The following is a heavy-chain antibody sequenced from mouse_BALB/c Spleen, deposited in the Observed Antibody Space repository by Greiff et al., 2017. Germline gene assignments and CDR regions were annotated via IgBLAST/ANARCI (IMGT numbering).Heavy chain of an antibody. CDR1: GDSITSGY. CDR2: ISYSGST. Sequence: VQLQQSGPSLVKPSQTLSLTCSVTGDSITSGYWNWIRKFPGNKLEYMGYISYSGSTYYNPSLKSRISITRDTSKNQYYLQLNSVTTEDTATYYCARDLIKGGYYFDYWGQGTTLTVSS. V-gene: IGHV3-8*02. CDR3: ARDLIKGGYYFDY. J-gene: IGHJ2*01. D-gene: IGHD2-4*01.